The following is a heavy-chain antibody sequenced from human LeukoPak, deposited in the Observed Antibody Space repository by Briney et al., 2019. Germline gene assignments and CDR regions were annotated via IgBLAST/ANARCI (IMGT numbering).Heavy chain of an antibody. CDR1: GGSIRSSYYY. Sequence: SETLSLTCTVSGGSIRSSYYYWGWIRQPPGKGLEWIGSIYDSGSTYYNPSLKSRVTISVDTSKNQFSLKLSSVTAADTAVFYCARWYLGRTVTTGYFDLWGRGTLVTVSS. D-gene: IGHD4-17*01. CDR2: IYDSGST. V-gene: IGHV4-39*07. CDR3: ARWYLGRTVTTGYFDL. J-gene: IGHJ2*01.